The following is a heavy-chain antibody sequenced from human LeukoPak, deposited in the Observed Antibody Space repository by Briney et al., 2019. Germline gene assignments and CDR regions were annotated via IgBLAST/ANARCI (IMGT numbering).Heavy chain of an antibody. V-gene: IGHV4-30-4*02. Sequence: PSETLSLTCTVSGGSISSGDYYWSWIRQPPGKGLEWIGYIYYSGSTYYNPSLKSRVTISVDTSKNQFSLKLSSVTAADTAVYYCARLSNLFGAYYFDYWGQGTLVTVSS. CDR3: ARLSNLFGAYYFDY. D-gene: IGHD3-16*01. J-gene: IGHJ4*02. CDR1: GGSISSGDYY. CDR2: IYYSGST.